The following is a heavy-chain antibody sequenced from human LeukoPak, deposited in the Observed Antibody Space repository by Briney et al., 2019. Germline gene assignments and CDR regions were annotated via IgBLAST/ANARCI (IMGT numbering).Heavy chain of an antibody. CDR2: INEDASIT. V-gene: IGHV3-74*01. J-gene: IGHJ4*02. D-gene: IGHD6-19*01. Sequence: GGSLRLSCAASGFTFSSYWMHWVRQAPGKGLVWVSRINEDASITNHADSVKGRFTISRDNAKNTLYLQMDSLRAEDTGVYYCARDSSGRYYFDYWGQGTLVTVSS. CDR1: GFTFSSYW. CDR3: ARDSSGRYYFDY.